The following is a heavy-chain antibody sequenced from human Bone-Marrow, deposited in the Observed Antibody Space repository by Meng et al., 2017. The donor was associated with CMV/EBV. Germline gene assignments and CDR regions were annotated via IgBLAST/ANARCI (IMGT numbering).Heavy chain of an antibody. D-gene: IGHD2-2*01. CDR1: GYTFTSYG. CDR3: AGTYCSSTSCYYPFDY. V-gene: IGHV1-18*01. CDR2: ISAYNGNT. Sequence: ASVKVSCKASGYTFTSYGISWVRQAPGQGLEWMGWISAYNGNTNYAQKLQGRVTMTTDTSTSTAYMEPRRLRSDDTAVYYCAGTYCSSTSCYYPFDYWGQGTLVTVSS. J-gene: IGHJ4*02.